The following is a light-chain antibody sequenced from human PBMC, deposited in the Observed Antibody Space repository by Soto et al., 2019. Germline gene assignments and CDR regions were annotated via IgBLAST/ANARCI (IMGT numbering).Light chain of an antibody. CDR1: QSVRSK. J-gene: IGKJ3*01. CDR3: LQYDDWPFT. V-gene: IGKV3D-15*01. CDR2: EAS. Sequence: EIVMTQSPGTLSVSPGERANLSCRASQSVRSKLAWYQQKPGQAPRVLIYEASTRSTGIPASFSGSGSGTEFTLTSSSLQSEDFAVYYCLQYDDWPFTFGPGTTVDIK.